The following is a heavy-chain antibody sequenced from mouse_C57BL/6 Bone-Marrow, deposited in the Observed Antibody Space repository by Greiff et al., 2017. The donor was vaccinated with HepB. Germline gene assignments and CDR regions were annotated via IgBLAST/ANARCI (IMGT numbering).Heavy chain of an antibody. CDR1: GFTFSDYY. CDR2: ISNGGGST. Sequence: EVQVVDSGGGLVQPGGSLKLSCAASGFTFSDYYMYWVRQTPEKRLEWVAYISNGGGSTYYPDTVKGRFTISRDNAKNTLYLQMSRLKSEDTAMYYCARHVPIYYYGSSYGYFDYWGQGTTLTVSS. D-gene: IGHD1-1*01. CDR3: ARHVPIYYYGSSYGYFDY. V-gene: IGHV5-12*01. J-gene: IGHJ2*01.